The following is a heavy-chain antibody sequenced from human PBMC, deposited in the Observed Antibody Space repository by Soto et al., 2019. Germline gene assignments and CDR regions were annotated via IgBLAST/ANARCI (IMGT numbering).Heavy chain of an antibody. CDR3: ARHFPRRVVSSTYFDA. CDR1: GASIISTTSSYY. CDR2: VYYSGST. D-gene: IGHD3-3*01. J-gene: IGHJ5*02. V-gene: IGHV4-39*01. Sequence: SETLSLTCTVSGASIISTTSSYYWGWIRQPPGKGLEWIGSVYYSGSTYFNPSLKSRVTISVDTPQNQFSLKLSSVTAADTAVYYCARHFPRRVVSSTYFDAWGQGTLVTVSS.